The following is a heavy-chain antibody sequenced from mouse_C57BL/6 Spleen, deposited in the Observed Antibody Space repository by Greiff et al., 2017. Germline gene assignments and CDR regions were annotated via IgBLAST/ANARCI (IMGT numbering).Heavy chain of an antibody. CDR3: AREMDYPFAY. CDR2: INPGSGGT. J-gene: IGHJ3*01. CDR1: GYAFTNYL. Sequence: VQLQQSGAELVRPGTSVKVSCKASGYAFTNYLIEWVKQRPGQGLEWIGVINPGSGGTNYNEKFKGKATLTAVKSSSTAYMQLSSLTSEDAAVYFCAREMDYPFAYWGQGTLVSVSA. D-gene: IGHD2-4*01. V-gene: IGHV1-54*01.